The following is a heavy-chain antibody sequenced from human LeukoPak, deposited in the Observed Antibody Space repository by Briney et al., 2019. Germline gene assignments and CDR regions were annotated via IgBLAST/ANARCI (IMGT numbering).Heavy chain of an antibody. Sequence: PGGSLRLSCAASGFTFSSDGMHWVRQAPGKGLEWVAVIWYDGTNKYYGDSVKGRFTISRDNSKNTLYLQMNSLRAEDTAVYYCAKDRGSYSTTADSWGQGTLVTVSS. J-gene: IGHJ5*01. CDR1: GFTFSSDG. CDR2: IWYDGTNK. D-gene: IGHD1-26*01. CDR3: AKDRGSYSTTADS. V-gene: IGHV3-33*06.